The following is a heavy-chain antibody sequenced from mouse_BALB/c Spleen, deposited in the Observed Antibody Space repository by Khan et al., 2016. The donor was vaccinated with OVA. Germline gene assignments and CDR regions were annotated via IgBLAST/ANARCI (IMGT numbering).Heavy chain of an antibody. CDR1: GFTFTTYW. Sequence: VQLQESGAELAKPGASVTMSCKASGFTFTTYWMHWVKQRPGQGLEWIGYINPTSGYTDYNQKFKDKATLTADKSSSTAYMQLSSLTSEDSAVYYCARDRSDYWGQGTTLTGSS. J-gene: IGHJ2*01. V-gene: IGHV1-7*01. CDR3: ARDRSDY. CDR2: INPTSGYT.